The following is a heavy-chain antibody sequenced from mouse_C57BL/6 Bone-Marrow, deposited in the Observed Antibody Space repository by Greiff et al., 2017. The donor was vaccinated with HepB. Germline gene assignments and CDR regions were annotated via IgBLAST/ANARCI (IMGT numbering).Heavy chain of an antibody. CDR3: ARSFYYYGSSCYAMDY. CDR2: IWSGGST. Sequence: VQGVESGPGLVQPSQSLSITCTVSGFSLTSYGVHWVRQSPGKGLEWLGVIWSGGSTDYNAAFISRLGISKDNSKSQVFFKMNSLQADDTAIYYWARSFYYYGSSCYAMDYWGQGTSVTVSS. J-gene: IGHJ4*01. V-gene: IGHV2-2*01. CDR1: GFSLTSYG. D-gene: IGHD1-1*01.